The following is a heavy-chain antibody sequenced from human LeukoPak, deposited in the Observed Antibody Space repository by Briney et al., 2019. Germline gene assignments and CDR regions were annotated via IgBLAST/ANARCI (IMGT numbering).Heavy chain of an antibody. CDR2: IRYDGSNK. J-gene: IGHJ4*02. CDR1: GFTFSSHG. Sequence: DPGGSLRLSCAASGFTFSSHGMHWVRQAPGKGLEWVAFIRYDGSNKYYADSVKGRFTISRDNSKNTLYLQMNSLRGEDTAVYYCAKEVHKYFDYWGQGTLVTVSS. CDR3: AKEVHKYFDY. V-gene: IGHV3-30*02.